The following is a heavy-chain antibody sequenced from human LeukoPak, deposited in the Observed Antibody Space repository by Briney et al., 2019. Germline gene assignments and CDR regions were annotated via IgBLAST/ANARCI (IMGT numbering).Heavy chain of an antibody. CDR2: INSDGSIT. CDR1: GFTFSSYW. CDR3: ARDGYYDGSGYSLDY. J-gene: IGHJ4*02. Sequence: GGSLRLSCAASGFTFSSYWMHWVRQAPGKGLVWVSRINSDGSITYYADSVKGRFTISRDNAKNTLNLQLNSLRAEDTAVYYCARDGYYDGSGYSLDYWGQGTLVTVSS. V-gene: IGHV3-74*01. D-gene: IGHD3-22*01.